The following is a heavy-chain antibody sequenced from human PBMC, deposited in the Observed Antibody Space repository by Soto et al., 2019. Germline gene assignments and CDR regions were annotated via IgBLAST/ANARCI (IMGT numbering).Heavy chain of an antibody. CDR2: ISYDGSNK. CDR3: ARDVDTGEFLYYFDY. V-gene: IGHV3-30-3*01. J-gene: IGHJ4*02. D-gene: IGHD3-10*01. CDR1: GFTFSSYA. Sequence: QVQLVESGGGVVQPGRSLRLSCAASGFTFSSYAMHWVRQAPGKGLEWVAVISYDGSNKYYADSVKGRFTISRDNSKNTLYLQMTSLRAEDTAVYYCARDVDTGEFLYYFDYWGQGTLVTVSS.